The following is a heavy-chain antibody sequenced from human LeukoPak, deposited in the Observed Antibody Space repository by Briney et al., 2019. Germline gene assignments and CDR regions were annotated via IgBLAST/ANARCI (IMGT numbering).Heavy chain of an antibody. J-gene: IGHJ4*02. Sequence: ASVKVSCKASGYTFTSYAMRWVRQAPGQRLEWMGWINAGNGNTKYSQKFQGRVTITRDTSASTAYMELSSLRSEDTAVYYCARRSWSTSCFDYWGQGTLVTVSS. D-gene: IGHD2-2*01. CDR3: ARRSWSTSCFDY. V-gene: IGHV1-3*01. CDR2: INAGNGNT. CDR1: GYTFTSYA.